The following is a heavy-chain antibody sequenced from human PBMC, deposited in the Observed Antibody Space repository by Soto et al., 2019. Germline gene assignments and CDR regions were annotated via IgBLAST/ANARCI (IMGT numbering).Heavy chain of an antibody. CDR2: IFYSGTT. D-gene: IGHD1-1*01. CDR1: RDSISSADYY. V-gene: IGHV4-30-4*01. Sequence: PSVTLYLTCTVPRDSISSADYYWSSIRQTPVKGLEWIGHIFYSGTTYYNPSLKSRLTISVDTSKNHFSLRLTSVTAADTAVYYCARDLWVEPELYYYGMDVWGQGTTVT. CDR3: ARDLWVEPELYYYGMDV. J-gene: IGHJ6*02.